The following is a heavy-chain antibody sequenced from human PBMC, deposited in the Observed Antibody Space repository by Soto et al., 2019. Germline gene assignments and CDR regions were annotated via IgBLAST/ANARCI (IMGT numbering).Heavy chain of an antibody. CDR3: ARSDYDSSGYYPFDP. D-gene: IGHD3-22*01. Sequence: SETLSLTCTGSGGSISSSSYYWGWIRQPPGKGLEWIGSIYYSGSTYYNPSLKSRVTISVDTSKNQFSLKLSSVTAADTAVYYCARSDYDSSGYYPFDPWGQGTLVTVSS. CDR2: IYYSGST. CDR1: GGSISSSSYY. J-gene: IGHJ5*02. V-gene: IGHV4-39*01.